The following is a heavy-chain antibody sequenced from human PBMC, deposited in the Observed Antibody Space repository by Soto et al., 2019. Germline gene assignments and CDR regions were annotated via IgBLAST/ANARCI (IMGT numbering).Heavy chain of an antibody. CDR3: ARARKSPGPTHPSRRWFDP. CDR2: IKQDGSEK. D-gene: IGHD3-10*01. V-gene: IGHV3-7*01. Sequence: GGSLRLSCAASGFTFSSYWMSWVRQAPGKGLEWVANIKQDGSEKYYVDSVKGRFTISRDNAKNSLYLQMNSLRAEDTAVYYCARARKSPGPTHPSRRWFDPWGQGTLVTVSS. CDR1: GFTFSSYW. J-gene: IGHJ5*02.